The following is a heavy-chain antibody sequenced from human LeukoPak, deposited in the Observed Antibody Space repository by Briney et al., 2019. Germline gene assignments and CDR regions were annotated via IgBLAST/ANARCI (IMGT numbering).Heavy chain of an antibody. Sequence: GGSLRLSCAASGFTFSSYWMHWFRHAPGKGLVWVSRINTDGSSTIYADSVKGRFTISRDNAKNTLYLQMNSLRAEDTAIYYCARVAGGAFDSWGHGTLVTVSS. CDR2: INTDGSST. J-gene: IGHJ4*01. CDR3: ARVAGGAFDS. V-gene: IGHV3-74*01. CDR1: GFTFSSYW. D-gene: IGHD3-10*01.